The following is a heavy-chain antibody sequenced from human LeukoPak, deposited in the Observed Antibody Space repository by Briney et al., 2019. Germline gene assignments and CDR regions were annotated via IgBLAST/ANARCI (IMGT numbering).Heavy chain of an antibody. D-gene: IGHD2-8*01. CDR1: GFIISEYA. CDR3: AKDSWSRNGIYDAFDI. J-gene: IGHJ3*02. V-gene: IGHV3-23*01. CDR2: VGGDDTN. Sequence: GGSLRLSCVASGFIISEYAMNWVRQAPGKGLEWVSVVGGDDTNYYIDSAKGRFTISRDNSRNTLSLQMNNLRPEDTAVYYCAKDSWSRNGIYDAFDIWGQGTMVTVSS.